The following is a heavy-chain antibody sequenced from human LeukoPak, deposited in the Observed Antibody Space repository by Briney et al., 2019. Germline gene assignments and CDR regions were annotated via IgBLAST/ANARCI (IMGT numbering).Heavy chain of an antibody. CDR3: ARGSSSGWYENFDY. CDR1: GYSFTAYY. Sequence: ASVKVSCKASGYSFTAYYIHWVRQAPGKGLEWVGWINSNTGGTKYAQKFQDRVTMTRDTSISTAYMDLSRLRSDDTAVYYCARGSSSGWYENFDYWGQGTLVTVSS. CDR2: INSNTGGT. D-gene: IGHD6-19*01. V-gene: IGHV1-2*02. J-gene: IGHJ4*02.